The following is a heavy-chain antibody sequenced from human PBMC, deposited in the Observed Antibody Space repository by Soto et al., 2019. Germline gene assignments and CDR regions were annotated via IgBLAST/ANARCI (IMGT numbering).Heavy chain of an antibody. J-gene: IGHJ4*02. D-gene: IGHD6-13*01. Sequence: QVQLVESGGGVVQPGRSLRLSCAASGFTFSIYAMQWVRQTPGTGLECVAIMSYDGSNKYYADSVKGRFTISRDNSKNTLYLQMNSLIAEDTAVYYCARDQTGITTAGGGRIDYWGQGTLVTVSS. CDR2: MSYDGSNK. CDR3: ARDQTGITTAGGGRIDY. CDR1: GFTFSIYA. V-gene: IGHV3-30-3*01.